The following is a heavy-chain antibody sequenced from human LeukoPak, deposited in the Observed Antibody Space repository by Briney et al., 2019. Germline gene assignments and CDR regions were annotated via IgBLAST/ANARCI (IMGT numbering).Heavy chain of an antibody. CDR2: ISAYNGNT. Sequence: ASVKVSCKASGYTFTSYGISWVRQAPGQGLEWMGWISAYNGNTNYAQKLQGRVTMTTDTSTSTAYMELRSLRSDDTAVYYCARETHDYVWGSYLRSAFDTWGQGTMVTVSS. V-gene: IGHV1-18*01. CDR1: GYTFTSYG. J-gene: IGHJ3*02. D-gene: IGHD3-16*02. CDR3: ARETHDYVWGSYLRSAFDT.